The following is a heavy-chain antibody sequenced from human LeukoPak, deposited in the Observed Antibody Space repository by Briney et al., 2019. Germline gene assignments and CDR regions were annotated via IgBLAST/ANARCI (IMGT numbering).Heavy chain of an antibody. CDR3: ASVVVVAATPWGG. Sequence: QAGGSLRLSCAASGFTFSSYAMSWVRQAPGKGLEWVSAISGSGGSTYYADSVKGRFTISRDNSKNTLYLQMNSLRAEDTAVYYCASVVVVAATPWGGWGQGTLVTVSS. J-gene: IGHJ4*02. CDR2: ISGSGGST. V-gene: IGHV3-23*01. D-gene: IGHD2-15*01. CDR1: GFTFSSYA.